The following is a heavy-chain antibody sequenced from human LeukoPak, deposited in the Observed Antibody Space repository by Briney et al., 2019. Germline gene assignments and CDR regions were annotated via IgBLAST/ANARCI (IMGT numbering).Heavy chain of an antibody. CDR2: IFYGGST. J-gene: IGHJ3*02. CDR3: ARDLGTRGWHEAFDI. D-gene: IGHD6-19*01. Sequence: SETLSLTCTVSGGSIYSSNSYWAWIRQPPGKGLEWIGSIFYGGSTLYNPSLKSRVTISVDTSKNQLSLKLSSVTAADTAVYYCARDLGTRGWHEAFDIWGQGTMVTVSS. CDR1: GGSIYSSNSY. V-gene: IGHV4-39*07.